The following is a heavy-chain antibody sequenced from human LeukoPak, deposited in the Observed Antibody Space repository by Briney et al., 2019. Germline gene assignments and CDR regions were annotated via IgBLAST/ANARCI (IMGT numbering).Heavy chain of an antibody. V-gene: IGHV3-48*01. Sequence: GGSLRLSCAASGFTFSSYGMTWVRQAPGKGLEWVSYISSSSSTIYYADSVKGRFTISRDNAKNSLYLQMNSLRAEDTAVYYCARDQPMNYYYDSSGPGGYWGQGTLVTVSS. CDR1: GFTFSSYG. CDR2: ISSSSSTI. CDR3: ARDQPMNYYYDSSGPGGY. D-gene: IGHD3-22*01. J-gene: IGHJ4*02.